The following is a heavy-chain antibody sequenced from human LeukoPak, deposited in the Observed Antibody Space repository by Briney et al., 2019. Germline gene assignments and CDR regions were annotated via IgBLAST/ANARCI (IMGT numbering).Heavy chain of an antibody. CDR2: INSDGSST. Sequence: GGSLRLSCAASGFIFSSYEMNWVRQAPGKGLVWVSRINSDGSSTSYADSVKGRFTISRDNAKNTLYLQMNRLRAEDTAVYYCARGGYSSSWYGTPFDYWGQGTLVTVSS. V-gene: IGHV3-74*01. CDR1: GFIFSSYE. CDR3: ARGGYSSSWYGTPFDY. J-gene: IGHJ4*02. D-gene: IGHD6-13*01.